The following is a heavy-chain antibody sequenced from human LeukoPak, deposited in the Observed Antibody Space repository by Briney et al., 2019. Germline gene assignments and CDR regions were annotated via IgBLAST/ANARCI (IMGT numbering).Heavy chain of an antibody. J-gene: IGHJ4*02. Sequence: GGSLRLSCAASGFIFSDYAMSWVRQAPGKGLEWVSSISSSSSYIYYADSVKGRFTISRDNAKNSLYLQMNSLRAEDTAVYCCARDLGIAAAGTGATYYFDYWGQGTLVTASS. CDR3: ARDLGIAAAGTGATYYFDY. CDR2: ISSSSSYI. D-gene: IGHD6-13*01. CDR1: GFIFSDYA. V-gene: IGHV3-21*01.